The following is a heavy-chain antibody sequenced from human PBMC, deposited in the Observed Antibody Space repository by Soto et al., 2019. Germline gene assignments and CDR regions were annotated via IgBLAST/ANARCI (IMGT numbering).Heavy chain of an antibody. CDR1: GFTFSSYA. V-gene: IGHV3-23*01. CDR3: AKIRYFDWLLTRFDY. J-gene: IGHJ4*02. CDR2: ISGSGGST. Sequence: GGSLRLSCAASGFTFSSYAMSWVRQAPGKGLEWVSAISGSGGSTYYADSVKGRFTISRDNSKNTLYLQMNSLRAEDTAVYYCAKIRYFDWLLTRFDYWGQGTLVTVSS. D-gene: IGHD3-9*01.